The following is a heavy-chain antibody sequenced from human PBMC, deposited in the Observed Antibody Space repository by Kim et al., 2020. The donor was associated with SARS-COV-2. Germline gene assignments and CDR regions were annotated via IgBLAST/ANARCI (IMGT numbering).Heavy chain of an antibody. CDR3: ARHCSSTSCSFDY. V-gene: IGHV4-39*01. J-gene: IGHJ4*02. CDR1: GGSISSSSYY. CDR2: IYYSGST. Sequence: SETLSLTCTVSGGSISSSSYYWGWIRQPPGKGLEWIGSIYYSGSTYYNPSLKSRVTISVDTSKNQFSLKLSSVTAADTAVYYCARHCSSTSCSFDYWGQGTLVTVSS. D-gene: IGHD2-2*01.